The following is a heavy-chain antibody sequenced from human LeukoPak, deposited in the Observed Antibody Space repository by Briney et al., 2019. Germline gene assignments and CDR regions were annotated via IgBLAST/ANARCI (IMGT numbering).Heavy chain of an antibody. Sequence: ASVKVSCKASGYTFTSYDINWVRQATGQGLGWMGWMNPNSGNTGYAQKFQGRVTMTRNTSISTAYMELSSLRSEDTAVYYCASYGDGIAVAGTNYWGQGTLVTVSS. D-gene: IGHD6-19*01. J-gene: IGHJ4*02. CDR2: MNPNSGNT. CDR3: ASYGDGIAVAGTNY. CDR1: GYTFTSYD. V-gene: IGHV1-8*01.